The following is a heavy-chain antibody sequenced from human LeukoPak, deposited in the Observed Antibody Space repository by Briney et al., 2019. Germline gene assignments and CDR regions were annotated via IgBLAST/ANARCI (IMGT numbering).Heavy chain of an antibody. CDR2: IKQDGSEK. J-gene: IGHJ4*02. CDR3: ARDNDSRDPPHFDY. D-gene: IGHD3-16*01. V-gene: IGHV3-7*03. CDR1: GFTFSSYW. Sequence: GGSLRLSCAASGFTFSSYWMSWVRQAPGKGLEWVANIKQDGSEKYYVDSMKGRFTISRDNAKNSLYLQMNSLRAEDTAVYYCARDNDSRDPPHFDYWGQGTLVTVSS.